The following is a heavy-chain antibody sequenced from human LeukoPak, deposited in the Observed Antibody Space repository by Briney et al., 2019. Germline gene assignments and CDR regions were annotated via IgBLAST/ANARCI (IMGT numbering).Heavy chain of an antibody. CDR3: ARQFRYSSSWYVIGY. V-gene: IGHV1-8*01. CDR2: MNPNSGNT. J-gene: IGHJ4*02. Sequence: WVRQATGQXXEWMGWMNPNSGNTGYAQKFQGRVTMTRNTSISTAYMELSSLRSEDTAVYYCARQFRYSSSWYVIGYWGQGTLVTVSS. D-gene: IGHD6-13*01.